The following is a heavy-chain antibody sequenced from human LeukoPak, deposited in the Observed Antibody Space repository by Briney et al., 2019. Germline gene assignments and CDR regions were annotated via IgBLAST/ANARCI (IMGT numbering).Heavy chain of an antibody. CDR2: INRDGSTT. J-gene: IGHJ4*02. V-gene: IGHV3-74*01. D-gene: IGHD2-2*01. Sequence: EPGGSLRLSCAASGFTFSSSWMHWVRQAPGKGLVWVSRINRDGSTTNYADSVKGRFIISRDNAKNTLYLQMNSLRAEDTAVYYCTRPESSSSLACDHWGQGTLVTVSS. CDR3: TRPESSSSLACDH. CDR1: GFTFSSSW.